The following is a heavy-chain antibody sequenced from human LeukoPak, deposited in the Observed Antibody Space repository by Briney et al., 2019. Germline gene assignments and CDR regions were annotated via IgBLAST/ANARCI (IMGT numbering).Heavy chain of an antibody. J-gene: IGHJ4*02. CDR3: ATHGSSGADLFDY. CDR2: IYSGGST. V-gene: IGHV3-66*04. D-gene: IGHD6-19*01. Sequence: GGSLRLSCAASGFSFSNYWMTWLRQAPGKGLEWVSVIYSGGSTYYADSVKGRFTISRDNSKNTLYLQMNSLRAEDTAVYYCATHGSSGADLFDYWGQGTLVTVSS. CDR1: GFSFSNYW.